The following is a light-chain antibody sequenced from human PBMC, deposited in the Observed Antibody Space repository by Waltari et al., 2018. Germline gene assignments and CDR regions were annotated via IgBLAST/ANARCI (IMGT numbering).Light chain of an antibody. J-gene: IGLJ2*01. Sequence: SYELSQPPSVSVSPGQTATITCSGDNLGDKYACWYQQKPGQSPVLVIYQHYKRPSGIPDRFSGSKSGTTASLTISGTQSMDEADYYCLTWDTNTAVFGGGTKLTVL. CDR2: QHY. CDR3: LTWDTNTAV. V-gene: IGLV3-1*01. CDR1: NLGDKY.